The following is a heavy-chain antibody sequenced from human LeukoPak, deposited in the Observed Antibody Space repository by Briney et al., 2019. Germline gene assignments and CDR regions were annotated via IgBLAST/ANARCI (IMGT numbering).Heavy chain of an antibody. V-gene: IGHV1-2*02. CDR1: GYTFTGYY. D-gene: IGHD6-13*01. CDR3: ARSSPPTYYHFYYYMDV. CDR2: MNPISGGA. J-gene: IGHJ6*03. Sequence: ASVRVSCKASGYTFTGYYMHGVGQARGQGLEWMGWMNPISGGAKYAQNFQGRVIMTTDTSISTAYMELSSLRSDDTAVYYCARSSPPTYYHFYYYMDVWGKGATVTVSS.